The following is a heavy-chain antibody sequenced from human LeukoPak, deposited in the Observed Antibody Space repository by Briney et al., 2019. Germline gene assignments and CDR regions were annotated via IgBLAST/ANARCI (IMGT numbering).Heavy chain of an antibody. J-gene: IGHJ6*03. D-gene: IGHD3-10*01. Sequence: GGSLRLSCAASGFTFSSYAMHWVRQAPGKGLERVALISYDGSNKYYADSVKARFIISRDNSKNTVYLQMNSLRAEDTAVYYCARVVMVRGVIPYYMDVWGKGTTVTISS. CDR1: GFTFSSYA. CDR2: ISYDGSNK. CDR3: ARVVMVRGVIPYYMDV. V-gene: IGHV3-30*04.